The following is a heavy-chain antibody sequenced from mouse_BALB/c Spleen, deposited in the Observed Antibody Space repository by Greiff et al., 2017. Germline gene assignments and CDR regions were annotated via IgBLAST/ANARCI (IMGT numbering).Heavy chain of an antibody. V-gene: IGHV7-3*02. J-gene: IGHJ4*01. Sequence: EVQLVESGGDLVKPGGSLKLSCATSGFTFTDYYMSWVRQPPGKALEWLGFIRNKANGYTTEYSASVKGRLTISRDNSQSILYLQMNTLRAEDSATYYCARDLPLSYYAMDYWGQGTSVTVSS. CDR1: GFTFTDYY. CDR3: ARDLPLSYYAMDY. CDR2: IRNKANGYTT.